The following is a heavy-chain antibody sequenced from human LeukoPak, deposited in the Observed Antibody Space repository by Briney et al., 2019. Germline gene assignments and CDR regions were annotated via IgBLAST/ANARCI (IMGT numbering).Heavy chain of an antibody. CDR2: IRYDGSNK. Sequence: PGGSLRLSCAASGFTFSSYGMHWVRQAPGKGLEWVAFIRYDGSNKYYADSVKGRFTTSRDNSKNTLYLQMNSLRAEDTAVYYCAKDHPYYFDYWGQGTLVTVSS. J-gene: IGHJ4*02. CDR3: AKDHPYYFDY. CDR1: GFTFSSYG. V-gene: IGHV3-30*02.